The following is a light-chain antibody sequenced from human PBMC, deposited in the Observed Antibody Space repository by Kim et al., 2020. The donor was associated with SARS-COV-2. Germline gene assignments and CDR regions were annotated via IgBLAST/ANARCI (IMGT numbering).Light chain of an antibody. Sequence: GYVEHGVTIACGASQSISSWLTWYQQKPGKAPSLLINRTSTLESGVPSTFSGSGSGTEFTLTISSLQPKDFATYSCQQYNSFPATFGQGTKLEI. V-gene: IGKV1-5*03. CDR2: RTS. CDR3: QQYNSFPAT. J-gene: IGKJ2*01. CDR1: QSISSW.